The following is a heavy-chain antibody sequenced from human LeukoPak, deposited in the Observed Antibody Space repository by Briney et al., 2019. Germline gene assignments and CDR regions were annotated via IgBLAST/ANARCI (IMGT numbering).Heavy chain of an antibody. CDR3: TRYNNDHFDY. J-gene: IGHJ4*02. D-gene: IGHD1-14*01. V-gene: IGHV3-33*01. Sequence: GGSLRLPCAGSGFTFGGYGMHWFRQTPGKGLEWVAVIAYDGSRALYADSVKGRFTISRDNSKNTMSVQMDDLRAEDTAVYYCTRYNNDHFDYWGQGTLVTVSS. CDR1: GFTFGGYG. CDR2: IAYDGSRA.